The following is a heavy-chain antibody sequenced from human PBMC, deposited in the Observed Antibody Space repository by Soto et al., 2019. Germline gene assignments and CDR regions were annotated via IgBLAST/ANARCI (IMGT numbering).Heavy chain of an antibody. D-gene: IGHD1-26*01. CDR1: GFTFSTYA. Sequence: PGGSLRLSCAASGFTFSTYAMSWVRQAPGKGLEWVSGISSSGRSTNHADSVKGRFIISRDNSKNTLYLQMNSLRAEDTAVYYCARESEWELWRYWGQGTLVTVSS. J-gene: IGHJ4*02. CDR3: ARESEWELWRY. CDR2: ISSSGRST. V-gene: IGHV3-23*01.